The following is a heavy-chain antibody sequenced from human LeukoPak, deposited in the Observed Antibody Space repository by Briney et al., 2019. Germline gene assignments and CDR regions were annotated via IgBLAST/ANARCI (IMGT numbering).Heavy chain of an antibody. D-gene: IGHD3-10*01. Sequence: CLRPSRAASGFTPTSYEIDWVRQAPGGGLGWGSYMSSSGSTIYYADSVKRRYTISRDNARNALYLQLNGLRAADTAGYYCARFYGSGSRSGPRFDYLGQGTLGNGSP. V-gene: IGHV3-48*03. CDR1: GFTPTSYE. CDR3: ARFYGSGSRSGPRFDY. CDR2: MSSSGSTI. J-gene: IGHJ4*02.